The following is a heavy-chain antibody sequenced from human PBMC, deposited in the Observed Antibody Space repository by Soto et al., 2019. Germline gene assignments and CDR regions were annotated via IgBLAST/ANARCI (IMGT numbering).Heavy chain of an antibody. Sequence: SVKVSCKASGGTFSSYAISWVRQAPGQGLEWMGGIIPIFGTANYAQKFQGRVTITADESTSTAYMELSSLRSEDTAVYYCARGRGTRVTADYYYYYGMDVWGQGTTVTVSS. D-gene: IGHD2-21*02. CDR3: ARGRGTRVTADYYYYYGMDV. J-gene: IGHJ6*02. CDR1: GGTFSSYA. CDR2: IIPIFGTA. V-gene: IGHV1-69*13.